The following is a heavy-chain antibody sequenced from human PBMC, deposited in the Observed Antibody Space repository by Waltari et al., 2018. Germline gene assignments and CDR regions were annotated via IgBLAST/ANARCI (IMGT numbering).Heavy chain of an antibody. D-gene: IGHD2-2*01. CDR2: IYPGDSDT. CDR3: ARHFLGSSTSSWFDP. Sequence: EVQLVQSGAEVKKPGESLKISCKGSGYSFTSYWIGWVSPLPGKGLEWMGIIYPGDSDTRYSPSFQGQVTISADKSISTAYLQWSSLKASDTAMYYCARHFLGSSTSSWFDPWGQGTLVTVSS. CDR1: GYSFTSYW. J-gene: IGHJ5*02. V-gene: IGHV5-51*01.